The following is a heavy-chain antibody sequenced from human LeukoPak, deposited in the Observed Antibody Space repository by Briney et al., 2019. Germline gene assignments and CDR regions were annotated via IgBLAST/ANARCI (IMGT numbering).Heavy chain of an antibody. J-gene: IGHJ4*02. D-gene: IGHD4-17*01. CDR2: INHSGST. CDR3: ARGDRTVTATNFDY. CDR1: GGPFSGYY. Sequence: SETLSLTCAVYGGPFSGYYWSWIRQPPGKGLEWIGEINHSGSTNYNPSLKSRVTISVDTSKNQFSLKLSSVTAADTAVYYCARGDRTVTATNFDYWGQGTLVTVSS. V-gene: IGHV4-34*01.